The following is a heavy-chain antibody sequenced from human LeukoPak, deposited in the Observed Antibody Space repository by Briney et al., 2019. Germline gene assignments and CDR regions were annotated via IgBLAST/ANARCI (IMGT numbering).Heavy chain of an antibody. J-gene: IGHJ4*02. V-gene: IGHV3-23*02. CDR1: GFTFRRYA. D-gene: IGHD3-10*01. CDR2: IRAGGSGT. CDR3: ANTDGSGRPLIAY. Sequence: TGGSLRLSCAASGFTFRRYAMNWVRQVPGKGLDWVSPIRAGGSGTYYVGSVKGRFTLSKDNPKNTRYLQINGLRADDTARYYCANTDGSGRPLIAYWGQGTLVTVPS.